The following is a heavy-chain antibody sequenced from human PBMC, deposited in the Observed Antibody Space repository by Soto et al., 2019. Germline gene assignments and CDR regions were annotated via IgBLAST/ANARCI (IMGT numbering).Heavy chain of an antibody. CDR1: GGSLSNSY. V-gene: IGHV4-59*01. CDR2: IYYTESA. D-gene: IGHD3-10*01. J-gene: IGHJ6*02. Sequence: SETLSLTCTVSGGSLSNSYWSWVRQPPGRGLEWIGYIYYTESANYNPSLKSRVTISIDTSKNQFSLKLSSVTAADTAVYFCARDGKYYSGSGSYFFYGLDVWGQGTTVTVSS. CDR3: ARDGKYYSGSGSYFFYGLDV.